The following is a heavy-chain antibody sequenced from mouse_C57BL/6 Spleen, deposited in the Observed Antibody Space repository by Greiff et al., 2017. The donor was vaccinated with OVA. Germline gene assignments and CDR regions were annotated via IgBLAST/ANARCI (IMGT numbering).Heavy chain of an antibody. Sequence: QVQLQQSGAELVKPGASVKLSCKASGYTFTSYWMHWVKQRPGQGLEWIGMIHPNSGSTNYNEKFKSKATLTVDKSSSTAYMQLSSLTSEDSAVYYCARGNSYYYAMDYWGQGTSVTVSS. CDR2: IHPNSGST. CDR3: ARGNSYYYAMDY. V-gene: IGHV1-64*01. D-gene: IGHD4-1*02. J-gene: IGHJ4*01. CDR1: GYTFTSYW.